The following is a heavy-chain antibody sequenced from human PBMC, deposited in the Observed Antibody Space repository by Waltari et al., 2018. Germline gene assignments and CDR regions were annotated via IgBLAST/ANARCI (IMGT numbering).Heavy chain of an antibody. D-gene: IGHD2-2*03. V-gene: IGHV3-33*06. CDR3: AKVSRGLDPGPDDFDI. CDR2: LWYDGSKK. Sequence: QVQLVEAGGGVVQPGRSLRLSCAASGFTFSSYGMHWVRQAPGKGLEWVAVLWYDGSKKYYADSVKCRFTISRENSKTPLYLQMKSLRAEDTAMYSCAKVSRGLDPGPDDFDIWGQGTMVTVSS. J-gene: IGHJ3*02. CDR1: GFTFSSYG.